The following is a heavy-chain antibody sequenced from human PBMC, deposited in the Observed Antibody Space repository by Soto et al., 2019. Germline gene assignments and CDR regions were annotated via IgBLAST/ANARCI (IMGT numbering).Heavy chain of an antibody. J-gene: IGHJ4*02. CDR3: ARDLGYRYSYGLIDY. D-gene: IGHD5-18*01. CDR2: IYYSGST. Sequence: PWETLSLTGTVSGGSISRGDYYWSWIRQPPGKGLEWIGYIYYSGSTYYNPSLKSRVTISVDTSKNQFSLKLSSVTAADTAVYYCARDLGYRYSYGLIDYWGQGTLVTVSS. CDR1: GGSISRGDYY. V-gene: IGHV4-30-4*01.